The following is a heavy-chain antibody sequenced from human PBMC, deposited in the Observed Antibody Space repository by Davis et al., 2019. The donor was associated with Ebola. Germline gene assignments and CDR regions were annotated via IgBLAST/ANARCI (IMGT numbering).Heavy chain of an antibody. CDR1: GYKFTNFG. D-gene: IGHD6-13*01. CDR2: ISAYNGNT. CDR3: ARASTISAGGWCDP. Sequence: ASVKVSCKASGYKFTNFGINWVRQAPGQGLQWMGWISAYNGNTKYAQNLQGRVTMTTDTSTSTAYMELRSLRSDDTAVYYCARASTISAGGWCDPGGQGTLVTVSS. J-gene: IGHJ5*02. V-gene: IGHV1-18*01.